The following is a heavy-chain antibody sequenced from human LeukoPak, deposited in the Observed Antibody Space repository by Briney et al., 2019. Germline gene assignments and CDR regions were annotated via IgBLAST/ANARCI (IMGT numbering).Heavy chain of an antibody. Sequence: PGGSLRLSCAASGFTFTSHAMSWLRQAPGMGLEWVSGISGRGGTTYYADSEKGRFTISRDNSKNTLYLQMNSLRAEDTAVYYCAKDLRVPEFDYWGQGTLVTVSS. CDR3: AKDLRVPEFDY. CDR2: ISGRGGTT. J-gene: IGHJ4*02. CDR1: GFTFTSHA. V-gene: IGHV3-23*01.